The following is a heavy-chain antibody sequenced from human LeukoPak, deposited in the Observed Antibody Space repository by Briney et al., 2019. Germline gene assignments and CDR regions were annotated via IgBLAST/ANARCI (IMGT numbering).Heavy chain of an antibody. D-gene: IGHD1-26*01. CDR2: ITWNSDRK. J-gene: IGHJ4*02. V-gene: IGHV3-9*01. CDR3: ASALRIYYYFDY. Sequence: PGGSLRLSCAASGFTFISYSMHWVRQAPGKGLEWVSGITWNSDRKGYADSVKGRFTISRDNAKNTLYLQMNSLRAEDTAVYYCASALRIYYYFDYWGQGTLVIVSS. CDR1: GFTFISYS.